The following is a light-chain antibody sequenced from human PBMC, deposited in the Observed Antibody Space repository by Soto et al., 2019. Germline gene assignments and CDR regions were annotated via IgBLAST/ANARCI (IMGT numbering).Light chain of an antibody. CDR1: QGIRDD. Sequence: ATQMTQSPSSLSASVGDRVTITCRASQGIRDDLHWYQQKPGKAPKLLIYDASNLQSEVPARFSGSGSGTEFTLTISSLQPEDFATYYCLQDYNYPWTFGQGTKVEIK. J-gene: IGKJ1*01. CDR2: DAS. CDR3: LQDYNYPWT. V-gene: IGKV1-6*01.